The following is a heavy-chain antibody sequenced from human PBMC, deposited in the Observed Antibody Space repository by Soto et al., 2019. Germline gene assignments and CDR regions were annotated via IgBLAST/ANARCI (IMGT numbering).Heavy chain of an antibody. CDR1: GFTFSSYA. Sequence: GGSLRLSCAAPGFTFSSYAMSWVRQAPGKGLEWVSAISGSGGSTYYADSVKGRFTISRDNSKNTLYLQMNSLRAEDTAVYYCAKGDSSGLHAFDIWGQGTMVTVSS. J-gene: IGHJ3*02. CDR2: ISGSGGST. V-gene: IGHV3-23*01. D-gene: IGHD3-22*01. CDR3: AKGDSSGLHAFDI.